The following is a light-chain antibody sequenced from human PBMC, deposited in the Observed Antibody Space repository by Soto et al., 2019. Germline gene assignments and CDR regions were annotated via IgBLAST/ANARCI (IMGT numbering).Light chain of an antibody. CDR3: SSSAGTKNMV. J-gene: IGLJ1*01. CDR1: PSDVGASNY. CDR2: EVS. Sequence: QSVLTQPPSASGSPGQSVTISCTGTPSDVGASNYVSWYQQQPGKAPKLMISEVSKRPSGVPDRFAGSKSGNTASLTVSGLQAEDVADYYCSSSAGTKNMVFGAGTKVTVL. V-gene: IGLV2-8*01.